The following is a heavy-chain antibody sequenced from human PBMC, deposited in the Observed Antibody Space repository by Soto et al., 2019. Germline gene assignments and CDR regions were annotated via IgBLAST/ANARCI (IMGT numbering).Heavy chain of an antibody. CDR2: INHSGST. Sequence: PSETLSLTCAVFGGSFSDYYWSWIRQPPGKGLEWIGEINHSGSTNYNPSLKSRVTISLDTSENQFSLKLTSVTAADTAVYYCAREVTVTRKIDFWGQGTLVTVSS. CDR3: AREVTVTRKIDF. CDR1: GGSFSDYY. V-gene: IGHV4-34*01. D-gene: IGHD4-17*01. J-gene: IGHJ4*02.